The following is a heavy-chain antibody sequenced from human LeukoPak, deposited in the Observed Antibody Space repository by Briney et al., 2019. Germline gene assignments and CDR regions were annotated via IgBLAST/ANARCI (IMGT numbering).Heavy chain of an antibody. CDR2: GST. Sequence: SETLSLTCTVSGVSISSHCWSWIRQPPRKGLEWIGGSTNHNPSLKSRVTISVDTSKNQFSLKLSSVTAADTAVYYCARDRYCSGGSCSRYAFDIWGQGTLVTVSS. CDR3: ARDRYCSGGSCSRYAFDI. CDR1: GVSISSHC. V-gene: IGHV4-59*11. J-gene: IGHJ3*02. D-gene: IGHD2-15*01.